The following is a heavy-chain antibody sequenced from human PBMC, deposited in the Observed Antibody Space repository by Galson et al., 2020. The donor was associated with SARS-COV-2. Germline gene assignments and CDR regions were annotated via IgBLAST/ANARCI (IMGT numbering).Heavy chain of an antibody. CDR2: IHYSGNT. V-gene: IGHV4-31*03. Sequence: SETLSLTCTISGGSISSNSYYWNWIRQHTGKGLEWIGYIHYSGNTYYNPSLKSRVTMSVDTSKNQFSLKLSSVTAADTAVYYCARGGGWFGDLHSYFDNWGQGTLVTVSS. CDR3: ARGGGWFGDLHSYFDN. CDR1: GGSISSNSYY. D-gene: IGHD3-10*01. J-gene: IGHJ4*02.